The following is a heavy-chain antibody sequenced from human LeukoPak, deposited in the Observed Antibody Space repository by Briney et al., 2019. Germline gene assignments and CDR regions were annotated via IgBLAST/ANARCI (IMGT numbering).Heavy chain of an antibody. D-gene: IGHD4/OR15-4a*01. J-gene: IGHJ5*02. CDR2: IKGDESTA. V-gene: IGHV3-74*01. CDR1: GFTFSSSW. CDR3: VKSDYFDP. Sequence: GGSLRLSCAASGFTFSSSWMNWVRQAPGKGLVWVSRIKGDESTATYADSVRGRFSISRDNAKNTVYLQINSLRAEDTAVYYCVKSDYFDPWGQGTLVIVSS.